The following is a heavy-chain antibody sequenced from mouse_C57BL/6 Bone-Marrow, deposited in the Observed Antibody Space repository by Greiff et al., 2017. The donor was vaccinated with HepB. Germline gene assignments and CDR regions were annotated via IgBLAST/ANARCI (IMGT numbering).Heavy chain of an antibody. V-gene: IGHV1-53*01. CDR1: GYTFTSYW. D-gene: IGHD3-2*02. J-gene: IGHJ3*01. CDR2: INPSNGGT. CDR3: AGFRRPTCAVWFDY. Sequence: QVQLQQPGTELVKPGASVKLSCKASGYTFTSYWMHWVKQRPGQGLEWIGNINPSNGGTNYNEKFKSKATLTIDKSSSTAYMQLSSLTSEDSAVYDSAGFRRPTCAVWFDYWGQGTLVTVSA.